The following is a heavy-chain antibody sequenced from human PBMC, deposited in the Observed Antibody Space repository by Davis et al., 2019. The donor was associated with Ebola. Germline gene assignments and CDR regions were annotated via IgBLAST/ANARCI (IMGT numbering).Heavy chain of an antibody. D-gene: IGHD1-26*01. CDR3: ARGWSGSYYYYGMDV. V-gene: IGHV1-18*01. Sequence: AASVKVSCKVSGYTFTSYGISWVRQAPGQGLEWMGWISAYNGNTNYAQKRQGRVTMTTDTSTSTAYMELRSLRSDDTAVYYCARGWSGSYYYYGMDVWGQGTTVTVSS. CDR1: GYTFTSYG. J-gene: IGHJ6*02. CDR2: ISAYNGNT.